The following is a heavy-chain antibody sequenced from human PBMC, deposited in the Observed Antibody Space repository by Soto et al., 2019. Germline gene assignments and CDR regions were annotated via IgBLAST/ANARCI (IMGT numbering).Heavy chain of an antibody. Sequence: PSETLSLTCIVSGGSINSSSYFWWWVRQPPGKGLEWIGSIYYSGSTYYNPSLRSRVTISVDTSKNQFSLKLSSVTAADTAVFYCARHYSSGSRNWFDPWGQGTPVTVSS. CDR2: IYYSGST. CDR3: ARHYSSGSRNWFDP. J-gene: IGHJ5*02. V-gene: IGHV4-39*01. CDR1: GGSINSSSYF. D-gene: IGHD6-19*01.